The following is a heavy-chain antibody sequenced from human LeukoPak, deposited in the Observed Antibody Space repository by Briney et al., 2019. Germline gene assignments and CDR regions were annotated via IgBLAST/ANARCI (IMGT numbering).Heavy chain of an antibody. Sequence: PGGSLRLSCTASGFTVSSNYMSWVRQAPGKGLAWVSVIYSGGSTYYADSVKGRFTISRDNSKNTLYLQMNSLRAEDTAVYYCAREYNYGFARYFDYWGQGTLVTVSS. V-gene: IGHV3-66*01. CDR1: GFTVSSNY. CDR3: AREYNYGFARYFDY. D-gene: IGHD5-18*01. CDR2: IYSGGST. J-gene: IGHJ4*02.